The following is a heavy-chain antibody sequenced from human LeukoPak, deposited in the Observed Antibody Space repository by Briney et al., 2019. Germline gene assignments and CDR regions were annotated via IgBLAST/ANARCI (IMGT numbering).Heavy chain of an antibody. J-gene: IGHJ4*02. V-gene: IGHV1-2*02. Sequence: ASVKVSCKASGYTFTGYYMHWVRQAPGQGLEWMGWINPNSGGTNYAQKFQGRVTMARDTSISTAYMELSRLRSDDTAVYYCARLIIGYCSSTSCSTVDYWGQGTLVTVSS. CDR2: INPNSGGT. CDR1: GYTFTGYY. D-gene: IGHD2-2*02. CDR3: ARLIIGYCSSTSCSTVDY.